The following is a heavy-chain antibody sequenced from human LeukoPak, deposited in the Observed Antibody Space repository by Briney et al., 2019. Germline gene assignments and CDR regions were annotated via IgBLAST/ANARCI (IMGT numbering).Heavy chain of an antibody. CDR2: IYYSGST. J-gene: IGHJ5*02. CDR1: GGSISSGGYY. V-gene: IGHV4-31*03. D-gene: IGHD4-23*01. Sequence: PSQTLSLTCTVSGGSISSGGYYWSWIRQHPGKGLEWIGYIYYSGSTYYNLSLKSRVTISVDTSKNQFSLKLSSVTAADTAVYYCARDKATVVTPHWFDPWGQGTLVTVSS. CDR3: ARDKATVVTPHWFDP.